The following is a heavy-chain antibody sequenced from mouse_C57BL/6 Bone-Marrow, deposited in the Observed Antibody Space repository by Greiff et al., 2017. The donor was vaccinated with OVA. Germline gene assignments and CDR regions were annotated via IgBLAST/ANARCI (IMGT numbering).Heavy chain of an antibody. D-gene: IGHD2-4*01. V-gene: IGHV5-15*01. CDR2: ISNLAYSI. J-gene: IGHJ2*01. CDR3: ARQKGGDYDGVFDY. CDR1: GFTFSDYG. Sequence: EVMLVESGGGLVQPGGSLKLSCAASGFTFSDYGMAWVRQAPRKGPEWVAFISNLAYSIYYADTVTGRFTISRENAKNTLYLEMSSLRSEDTAMYYCARQKGGDYDGVFDYWGQGTTLTVSS.